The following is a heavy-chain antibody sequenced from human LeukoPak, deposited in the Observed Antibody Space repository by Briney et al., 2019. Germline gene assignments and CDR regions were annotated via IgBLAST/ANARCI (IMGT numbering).Heavy chain of an antibody. Sequence: SETLSLTCAVYGGSFSGYYWSWIRQPPGKGLEWIGEINHSGSTNYNPSLKSRVTISVDTSKNQFSLKLSSVTAADTAVYYCARGGVGVSMVHLTSWFDPWGQGTLVTVSS. CDR1: GGSFSGYY. CDR3: ARGGVGVSMVHLTSWFDP. CDR2: INHSGST. J-gene: IGHJ5*02. V-gene: IGHV4-34*01. D-gene: IGHD2-8*01.